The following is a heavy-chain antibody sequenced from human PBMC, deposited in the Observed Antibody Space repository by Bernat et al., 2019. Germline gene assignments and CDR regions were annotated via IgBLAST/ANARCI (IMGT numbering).Heavy chain of an antibody. J-gene: IGHJ4*02. CDR3: ARAPLISYSGDDHDDY. Sequence: QVQLVESGGGVVQPGRSLRLSCAASGFTFSSYAMHWVRQAPGKGLEWVAVISYDGSNKYYADSVKGRFTISRDNSKNTLYLQMNSLRAEDTAVYYCARAPLISYSGDDHDDYWGQGTLVTVSS. CDR2: ISYDGSNK. V-gene: IGHV3-30-3*01. D-gene: IGHD5-12*01. CDR1: GFTFSSYA.